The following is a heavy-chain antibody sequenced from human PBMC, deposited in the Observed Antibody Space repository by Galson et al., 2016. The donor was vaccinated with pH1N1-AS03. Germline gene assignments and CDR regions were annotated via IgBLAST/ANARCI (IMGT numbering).Heavy chain of an antibody. CDR3: ARDPLRGDYGGTLFDY. J-gene: IGHJ4*02. Sequence: ETLSLTCAVSGYSISSGSCWGWIRPPPGKGLEWIGNIYHTGNTYYNPSLRNRVTISVDKSKNQFSLKLSSVTAADTAVYYCARDPLRGDYGGTLFDYWGQGTLVTVSS. CDR2: IYHTGNT. V-gene: IGHV4-38-2*02. D-gene: IGHD4-17*01. CDR1: GYSISSGSC.